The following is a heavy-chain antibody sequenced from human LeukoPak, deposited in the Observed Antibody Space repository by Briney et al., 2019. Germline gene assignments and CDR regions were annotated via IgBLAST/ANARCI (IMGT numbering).Heavy chain of an antibody. CDR2: ISWNSGSI. Sequence: PGGSLRLSCAASGFNFDNYAMHWVRQAPGKGLEWVSGISWNSGSIGYADSVKGRFTISRDNAKNSLYLQMNSLRAEDMALYYCAKGRGTIAVAGPFDYWGQGTLVTVSS. D-gene: IGHD6-19*01. CDR3: AKGRGTIAVAGPFDY. CDR1: GFNFDNYA. J-gene: IGHJ4*02. V-gene: IGHV3-9*03.